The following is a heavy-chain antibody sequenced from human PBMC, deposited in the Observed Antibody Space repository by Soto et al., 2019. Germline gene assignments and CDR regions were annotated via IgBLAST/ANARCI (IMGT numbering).Heavy chain of an antibody. CDR2: ISSDGDIT. CDR3: VKVSTFYDILTGYYSTNFFDP. J-gene: IGHJ5*02. Sequence: GGSLRLPCSASGFTFSEYSMHWVRQAPGKGLQYVSTISSDGDITYYADSVKGRFTISRDNSKNTLYLQMNSLRPEDTAVYYCVKVSTFYDILTGYYSTNFFDPWGQGTLVTVSS. CDR1: GFTFSEYS. D-gene: IGHD3-9*01. V-gene: IGHV3-64D*06.